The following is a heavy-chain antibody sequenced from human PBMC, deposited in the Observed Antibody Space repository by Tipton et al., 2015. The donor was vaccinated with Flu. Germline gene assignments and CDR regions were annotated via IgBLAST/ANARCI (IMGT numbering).Heavy chain of an antibody. Sequence: GASISDYYWNWIRQPPGKGLEWIGYIYSSGSTTYNPSLKSRVSMSADTSMNQFSLRLNSMTAADTAIYYCARVLAGHFGEGYFFDYWGQGALVTVSS. CDR1: GASISDYY. D-gene: IGHD3-10*01. J-gene: IGHJ4*02. CDR3: ARVLAGHFGEGYFFDY. CDR2: IYSSGST. V-gene: IGHV4-59*01.